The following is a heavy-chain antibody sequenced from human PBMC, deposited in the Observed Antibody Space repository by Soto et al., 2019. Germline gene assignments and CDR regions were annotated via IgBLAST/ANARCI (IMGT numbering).Heavy chain of an antibody. CDR2: IYYSGST. D-gene: IGHD1-26*01. J-gene: IGHJ3*02. Sequence: SETLSLTCTVSGGSISSSIYYWGWIRQPPGKGLEWIGSIYYSGSTYYNPSLKSRVTISVDTSKNQFSLKLSSVTAADTAVYYCARRPVPGGRPSSFDMGGKGKMVTV. CDR1: GGSISSSIYY. V-gene: IGHV4-39*01. CDR3: ARRPVPGGRPSSFDM.